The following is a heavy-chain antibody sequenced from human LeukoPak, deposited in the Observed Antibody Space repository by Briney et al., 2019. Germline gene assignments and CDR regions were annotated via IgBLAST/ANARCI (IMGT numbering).Heavy chain of an antibody. CDR1: GGSISSSSYY. D-gene: IGHD4-11*01. Sequence: PSETLSLTCTVSGGSISSSSYYWGWIRQPPGKGLEWIGSIYYSGSTYYNPSLKSRVTMPVDTSKNQFSLKLNSVTAADTAVYYCVRNEPGLQSGYWGQGTLVTVSS. V-gene: IGHV4-39*01. CDR2: IYYSGST. CDR3: VRNEPGLQSGY. J-gene: IGHJ4*02.